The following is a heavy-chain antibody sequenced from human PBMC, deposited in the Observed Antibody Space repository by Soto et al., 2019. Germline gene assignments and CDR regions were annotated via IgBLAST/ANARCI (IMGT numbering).Heavy chain of an antibody. CDR2: ISGSGGST. D-gene: IGHD2-15*01. CDR1: GFTFSSYA. V-gene: IGHV3-23*01. J-gene: IGHJ5*02. CDR3: AKPPSFSPWSTPFDP. Sequence: GGSLRLSCAASGFTFSSYAMNWVRQAPGKGLEWVSAISGSGGSTNYADSVKGRFTISRDNSKNTLYLQMNSLRAEDTAVYYCAKPPSFSPWSTPFDPWGQGTLVTVSS.